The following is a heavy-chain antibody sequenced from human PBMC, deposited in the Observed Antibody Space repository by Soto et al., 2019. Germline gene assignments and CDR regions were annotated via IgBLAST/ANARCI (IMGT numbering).Heavy chain of an antibody. CDR2: INPNSGGT. J-gene: IGHJ6*02. CDR3: ARERVTIFGHYYYYGMDV. V-gene: IGHV1-2*04. CDR1: GYTFTGYY. Sequence: ASVKVSCKASGYTFTGYYMHWVRQAPGQGLEWMGWINPNSGGTNYAQKFQGWVTMTRDTSISTAYMELSRLRSDDTAVYYCARERVTIFGHYYYYGMDVWGQRTTVTVSS. D-gene: IGHD3-3*01.